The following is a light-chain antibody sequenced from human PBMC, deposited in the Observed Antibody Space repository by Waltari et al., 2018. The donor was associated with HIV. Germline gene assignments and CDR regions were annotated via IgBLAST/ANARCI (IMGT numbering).Light chain of an antibody. V-gene: IGLV2-11*01. J-gene: IGLJ3*02. CDR3: CSYAGRYTWV. Sequence: QSALTQPRSVSGSPGQSVTISCSGTSSDVGGYNYVSWYQQHPGKVPKLMIYDVTERPSGVPDRFSGSKSGNTASLTISGLQADDEADYYCCSYAGRYTWVFGGGTELTVL. CDR2: DVT. CDR1: SSDVGGYNY.